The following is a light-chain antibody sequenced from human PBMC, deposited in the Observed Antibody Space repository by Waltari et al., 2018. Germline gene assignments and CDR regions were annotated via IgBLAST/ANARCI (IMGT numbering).Light chain of an antibody. CDR1: QGVGKY. CDR2: HAS. Sequence: EIVLTQSPGTLSLSPGERATLSCRASQGVGKYLAWYQQRPGQAPRLLLYHASIRATGIPDRFSGSGVGTDFSLTISRLEPEDFAVYYCQKYDFLPATFGQGTTLEIK. V-gene: IGKV3-20*01. J-gene: IGKJ1*01. CDR3: QKYDFLPAT.